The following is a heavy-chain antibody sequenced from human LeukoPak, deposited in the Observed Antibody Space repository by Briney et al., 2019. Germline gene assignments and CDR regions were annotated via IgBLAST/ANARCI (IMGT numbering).Heavy chain of an antibody. Sequence: PGRSLRLSCAASGFTFSSYGMHWARQAPGKGLEWVAVIWYDGSNKYYADSVKGRFTISRDNSKNTLYLQMNSLRAEDTAVYYCARADRDGNKRFLDWGQGTLVTVSS. CDR3: ARADRDGNKRFLD. CDR2: IWYDGSNK. V-gene: IGHV3-33*01. CDR1: GFTFSSYG. J-gene: IGHJ4*02. D-gene: IGHD5-24*01.